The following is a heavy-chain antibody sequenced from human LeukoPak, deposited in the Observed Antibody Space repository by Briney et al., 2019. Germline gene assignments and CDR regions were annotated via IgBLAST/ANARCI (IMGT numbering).Heavy chain of an antibody. V-gene: IGHV3-30-3*01. J-gene: IGHJ4*02. CDR1: GFTFSSYA. Sequence: GGSLRLSCAASGFTFSSYAMHWVRQAPGKGLEWVAVISYDGSNKYYAGSVKGRFTISRDNSKNTLYLQMNSLRAEDTAVYYCARVRAYGSGSSRSPLGYWGQGTLVTVSS. CDR3: ARVRAYGSGSSRSPLGY. CDR2: ISYDGSNK. D-gene: IGHD3-10*01.